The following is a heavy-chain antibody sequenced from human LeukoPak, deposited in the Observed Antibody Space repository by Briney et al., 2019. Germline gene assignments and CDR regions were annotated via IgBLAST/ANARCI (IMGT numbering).Heavy chain of an antibody. Sequence: KPSETLSLTCTVSGGSISSSNYYWGWIRQPPGNGLEWIGNIYYSGSTYYKPSLKTRVTISVDTSKNQFSLKLTSVTAADTAVYYCARHASVDGNWPRPLDYWGQGSLVTVSS. CDR1: GGSISSSNYY. D-gene: IGHD6-19*01. CDR3: ARHASVDGNWPRPLDY. CDR2: IYYSGST. J-gene: IGHJ4*02. V-gene: IGHV4-39*01.